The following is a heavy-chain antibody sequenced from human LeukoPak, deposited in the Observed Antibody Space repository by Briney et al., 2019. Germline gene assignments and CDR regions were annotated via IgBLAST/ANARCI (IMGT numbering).Heavy chain of an antibody. D-gene: IGHD3-10*01. V-gene: IGHV6-1*01. Sequence: SQTLSLTCALSGDSVSSNSAAWNWLRQSPSRGLEWLGRTYYRSNLYNDYAVSVKSRITINPDTSKHQFSLQLNSVTPEDTAVYYCARDSAMVRGVSYFDYWGQGTLVTVSS. CDR1: GDSVSSNSAA. J-gene: IGHJ4*02. CDR2: TYYRSNLYN. CDR3: ARDSAMVRGVSYFDY.